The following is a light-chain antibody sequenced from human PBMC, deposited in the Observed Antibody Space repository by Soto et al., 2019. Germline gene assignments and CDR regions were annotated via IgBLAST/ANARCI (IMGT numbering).Light chain of an antibody. CDR1: SSDVGGYNY. CDR2: DVS. J-gene: IGLJ2*01. CDR3: CSYAGSYTFLV. V-gene: IGLV2-11*01. Sequence: QSALTQPRSVSGSPGQSVTISCTGTSSDVGGYNYVSWYQQHPGKAPKLMIYDVSKRPSGVPDRFSGSKSGNTASLTISGLQAEDEDDYYCCSYAGSYTFLVFGGGTKLTVL.